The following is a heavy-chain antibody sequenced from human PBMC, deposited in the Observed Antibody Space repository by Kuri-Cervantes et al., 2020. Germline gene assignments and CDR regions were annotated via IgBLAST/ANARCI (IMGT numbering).Heavy chain of an antibody. CDR2: VNHSGLT. Sequence: SETLSLTCAVYGGSFSDYYWNWIRQSPGKGLEWIGEVNHSGLTNYNPSLKSRVTISIDTSKNQFSLKLTSVTAADSAVYYCARERLAATANYYYYMDVWGKGTTVTVSS. CDR3: ARERLAATANYYYYMDV. CDR1: GGSFSDYY. V-gene: IGHV4-34*01. D-gene: IGHD6-13*01. J-gene: IGHJ6*03.